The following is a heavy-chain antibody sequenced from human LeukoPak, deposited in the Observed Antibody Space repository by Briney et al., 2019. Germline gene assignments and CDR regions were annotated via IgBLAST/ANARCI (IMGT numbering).Heavy chain of an antibody. CDR2: INHSGST. Sequence: SETLSLTCAVYGGSFSGYYWSWIRQPPGKGLEWIGEINHSGSTNYNPSLKSRVTISVDTSKNQFSLKLSSVTAADTAVYYCASYSRGSGSYYKFRTLTNYYYMDVWGKGTTVTISS. CDR3: ASYSRGSGSYYKFRTLTNYYYMDV. V-gene: IGHV4-34*01. J-gene: IGHJ6*03. CDR1: GGSFSGYY. D-gene: IGHD3-10*01.